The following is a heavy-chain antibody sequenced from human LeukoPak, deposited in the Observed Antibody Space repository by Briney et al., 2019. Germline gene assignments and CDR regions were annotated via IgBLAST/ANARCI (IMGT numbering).Heavy chain of an antibody. J-gene: IGHJ4*02. Sequence: ASVKVSCKASGYTFTSYGISWVRQAPGQGLEWMGWISAYNGNTNYAQKLQGGVTMTTDTSTSTAYMELRSLRSDDTAVYYCARGTDLGTPPDYFDYWGQGTLVTVSS. V-gene: IGHV1-18*01. D-gene: IGHD1-14*01. CDR1: GYTFTSYG. CDR2: ISAYNGNT. CDR3: ARGTDLGTPPDYFDY.